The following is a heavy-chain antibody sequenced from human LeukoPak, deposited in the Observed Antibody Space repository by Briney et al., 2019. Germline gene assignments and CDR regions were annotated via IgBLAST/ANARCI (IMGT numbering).Heavy chain of an antibody. CDR3: AREGIVGEQKYARDI. CDR1: GFTFSTYS. D-gene: IGHD1-26*01. CDR2: ISSSSSYI. J-gene: IGHJ3*02. Sequence: GGSLSLFCAASGFTFSTYSMNWVRQAPGKGLEWVSSISSSSSYIYYADSVKGRFTISRDNAKNSLYLQMNSLRAEDTAVYYCAREGIVGEQKYARDIWGQGTRVTVSS. V-gene: IGHV3-21*01.